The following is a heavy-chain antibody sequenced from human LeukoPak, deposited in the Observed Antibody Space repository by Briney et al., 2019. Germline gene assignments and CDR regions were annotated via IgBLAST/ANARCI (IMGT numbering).Heavy chain of an antibody. CDR3: ARTSIAAAGTIDD. Sequence: SETLSLTCTVSGGSIRSYYWSWIRQPPGKGLEWIGYIYYSGNTNYNPSLKSRVTISVDASKNQFSLRLSSVTAADTAVYYCARTSIAAAGTIDDWGQGTLVTVSS. CDR1: GGSIRSYY. D-gene: IGHD6-13*01. J-gene: IGHJ4*02. CDR2: IYYSGNT. V-gene: IGHV4-59*08.